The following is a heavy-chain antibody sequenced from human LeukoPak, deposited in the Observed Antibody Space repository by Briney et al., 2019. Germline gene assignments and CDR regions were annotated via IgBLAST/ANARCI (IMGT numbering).Heavy chain of an antibody. CDR3: ATPLAGLEFCY. CDR2: ISTYNGNT. D-gene: IGHD1-1*01. CDR1: GYTFTSLV. V-gene: IGHV1-18*01. Sequence: ASVKVSCKASGYTFTSLVISWVRQAPGRGLEWMGWISTYNGNTNYAQKLQGRVTMTTDTSTSTAYMELRSLRSDDTAVYYCATPLAGLEFCYWGQGTLVTVSS. J-gene: IGHJ4*02.